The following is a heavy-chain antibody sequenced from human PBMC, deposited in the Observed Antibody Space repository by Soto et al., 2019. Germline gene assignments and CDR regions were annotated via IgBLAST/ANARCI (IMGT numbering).Heavy chain of an antibody. D-gene: IGHD5-18*01. CDR2: INHSGST. J-gene: IGHJ2*01. V-gene: IGHV4-34*01. CDR1: GGSFSGYY. CDR3: ARPKRGYSYGQHRYFDL. Sequence: SSETLSLTCAVYGGSFSGYYWTWIRQPPGTGLEWIGEINHSGSTNYNPSLKSRVTISVDTSKNQFSLKLSSVTAADTAVYYCARPKRGYSYGQHRYFDLWGRGTLVTVSS.